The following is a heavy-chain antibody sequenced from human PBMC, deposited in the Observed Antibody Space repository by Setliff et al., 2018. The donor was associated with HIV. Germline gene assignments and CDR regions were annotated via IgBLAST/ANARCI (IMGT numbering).Heavy chain of an antibody. V-gene: IGHV4-34*01. J-gene: IGHJ4*01. D-gene: IGHD3-22*01. CDR1: GGSLSGYH. CDR2: INHSGST. CDR3: ARGGGYDRSGYYPFDY. Sequence: SETLSLTCAVYGGSLSGYHWSWIRQSPEKGLEWIGEINHSGSTNYNPSLKSRVTMSVDTSKNQFSLKLSSVTAADTAVYYCARGGGYDRSGYYPFDYWGHGTLVTVSS.